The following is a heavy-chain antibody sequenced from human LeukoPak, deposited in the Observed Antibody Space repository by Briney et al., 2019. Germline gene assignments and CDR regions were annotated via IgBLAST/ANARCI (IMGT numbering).Heavy chain of an antibody. D-gene: IGHD6-13*01. CDR2: IYSGGST. J-gene: IGHJ4*02. V-gene: IGHV3-53*01. CDR3: ASSTSFTPNFDY. CDR1: GFTVSSNY. Sequence: PGGSLRLSCAASGFTVSSNYMSWVRQVPGKGLEWVSVIYSGGSTYYADSVKGRFTISRDSSKNTLFLQMNSLRAEDTAVYYSASSTSFTPNFDYWGQGTLVTVSS.